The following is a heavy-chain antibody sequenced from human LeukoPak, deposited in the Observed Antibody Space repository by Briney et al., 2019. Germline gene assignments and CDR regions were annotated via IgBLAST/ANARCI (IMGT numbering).Heavy chain of an antibody. CDR2: IKEDGSEK. D-gene: IGHD6-19*01. Sequence: RRSLRLSCEAPGFPFTNYWMSWVRQAPAKGLHWVANIKEDGSEKYYVDSVKGRFTISRDNAKNSLYLQMNSLRAEDTAVYYCARRYSSGWFYWGQGTLVTVSS. CDR1: GFPFTNYW. V-gene: IGHV3-7*04. J-gene: IGHJ4*02. CDR3: ARRYSSGWFY.